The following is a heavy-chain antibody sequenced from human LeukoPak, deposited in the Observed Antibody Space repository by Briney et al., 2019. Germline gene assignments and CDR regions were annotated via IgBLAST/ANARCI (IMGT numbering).Heavy chain of an antibody. D-gene: IGHD6-13*01. CDR1: GGTFSSYA. J-gene: IGHJ5*02. CDR2: IIPILGIA. V-gene: IGHV1-69*04. CDR3: VRHSSWYAENWFDP. Sequence: ASVKVSCKASGGTFSSYAISWVRQAPGQGLEWMGRIIPILGIANYARKFQGRVTITADKSTSTAYMELSSLRSEDTAVYYCVRHSSWYAENWFDPWGQGTLVTVSS.